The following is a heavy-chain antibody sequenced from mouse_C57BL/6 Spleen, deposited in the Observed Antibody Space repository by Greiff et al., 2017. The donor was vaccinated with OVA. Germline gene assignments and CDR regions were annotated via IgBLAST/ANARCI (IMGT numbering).Heavy chain of an antibody. CDR1: GFTFSDYY. CDR2: INYDGSST. J-gene: IGHJ2*01. V-gene: IGHV5-16*01. CDR3: ARGSYGSRYFDY. Sequence: EVKLVESEGGLVQPGSSMKLSCTASGFTFSDYYMAWVRQVPEKGLEWVANINYDGSSTYYLDSLKSRFIISRDNAKNILYLQMSSLKSEDTATYCCARGSYGSRYFDYWGQGTTLTVSS. D-gene: IGHD1-1*01.